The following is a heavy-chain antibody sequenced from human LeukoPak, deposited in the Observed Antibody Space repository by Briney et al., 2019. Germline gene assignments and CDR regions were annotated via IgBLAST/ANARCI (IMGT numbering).Heavy chain of an antibody. CDR1: GGSISSYY. CDR3: AGDFSGPLDY. D-gene: IGHD2/OR15-2a*01. Sequence: SESLSLTWTVAGGSISSYYWSWIRPPAGKGLEWIGRIYTSGSTNYNPSLKSRVTMSVDTSKNQCSLKLSSVTAADTAVYYCAGDFSGPLDYWGQGTLVTVSS. CDR2: IYTSGST. J-gene: IGHJ4*02. V-gene: IGHV4-4*07.